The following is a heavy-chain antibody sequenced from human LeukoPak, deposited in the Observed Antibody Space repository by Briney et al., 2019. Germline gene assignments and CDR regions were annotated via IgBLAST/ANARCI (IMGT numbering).Heavy chain of an antibody. CDR3: ARDKAQAFYASGSLVL. J-gene: IGHJ4*02. Sequence: PGSSLRLSCAASGFTFDDYAMHWVRQAPGQGLEWVSGLNWNSGGIAYADSVKGRFIISRDNANNFLYLQMNTLRPEDTGLYFCARDKAQAFYASGSLVLWGRGTLVTGSS. V-gene: IGHV3-9*01. CDR2: LNWNSGGI. CDR1: GFTFDDYA. D-gene: IGHD3-10*01.